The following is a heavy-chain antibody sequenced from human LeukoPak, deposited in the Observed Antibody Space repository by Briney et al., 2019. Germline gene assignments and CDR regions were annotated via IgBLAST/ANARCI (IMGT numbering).Heavy chain of an antibody. CDR1: GFPFSSYW. J-gene: IGHJ4*02. D-gene: IGHD6-19*01. V-gene: IGHV3-7*01. CDR2: IKQDESEK. CDR3: VRDGAVRGY. Sequence: GGSLRLSCAASGFPFSSYWMSWVRQAPGKGLEWVANIKQDESEKYYVGSVKGRFTISRDNAKNSLYLQMNSLRVEDTAVYYCVRDGAVRGYWGQGTLVTVSS.